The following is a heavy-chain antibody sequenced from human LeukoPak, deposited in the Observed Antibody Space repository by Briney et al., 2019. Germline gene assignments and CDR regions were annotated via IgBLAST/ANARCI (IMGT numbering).Heavy chain of an antibody. V-gene: IGHV4-4*07. Sequence: PSETLSLTCTVSGGSISNSYWSWIRQPAGKGLEWIGRIHASGSTNYNPSLKSRVTMSIDTSKNQFSLKLKSVTAADTAVYFCAREYGDFDCWGRGTLVAVSS. J-gene: IGHJ4*02. CDR1: GGSISNSY. CDR3: AREYGDFDC. CDR2: IHASGST. D-gene: IGHD2-8*01.